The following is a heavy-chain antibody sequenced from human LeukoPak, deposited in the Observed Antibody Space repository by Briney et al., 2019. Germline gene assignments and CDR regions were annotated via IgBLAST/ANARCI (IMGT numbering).Heavy chain of an antibody. Sequence: SQTLSLTCTVSGGSISSGSYYWSWIRQPAGKGLEWIGRIYTSGSTNYIPSLKSRVTISVDTSKNQFSLKLSSVTAADTAVYYCARRPYYYGSGSYYYYYMDVWGKGTTVTVSS. D-gene: IGHD3-10*01. CDR2: IYTSGST. V-gene: IGHV4-61*02. CDR3: ARRPYYYGSGSYYYYYMDV. J-gene: IGHJ6*03. CDR1: GGSISSGSYY.